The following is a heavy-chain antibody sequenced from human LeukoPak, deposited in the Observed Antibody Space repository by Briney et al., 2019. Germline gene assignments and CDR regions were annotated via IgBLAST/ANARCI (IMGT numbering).Heavy chain of an antibody. Sequence: SETLSLTCTVSGGSISSGGYYWSWIRQHPGKGLEWIGYIYYSGNTYYNPSLKSRVTISVDTSKNQFSLKLSSVTAADTAVYYCARGRDGYNLRVSGAFDIWGQGTMVTVSS. CDR1: GGSISSGGYY. J-gene: IGHJ3*02. V-gene: IGHV4-31*03. CDR2: IYYSGNT. CDR3: ARGRDGYNLRVSGAFDI. D-gene: IGHD5-24*01.